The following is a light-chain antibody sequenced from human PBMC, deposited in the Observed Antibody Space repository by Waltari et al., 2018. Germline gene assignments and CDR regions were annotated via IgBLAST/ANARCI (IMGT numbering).Light chain of an antibody. CDR2: HVS. Sequence: QSGLTQPASVSGSPGQSVTISCPGSSSDVGDNDHVSWYQKQPDRAPRLIIFHVSHRPSGVSNRFSASKSGNTASLTISGLRTEDEADYYCASYTSDVWVFAGGTKLTVL. CDR1: SSDVGDNDH. J-gene: IGLJ3*02. CDR3: ASYTSDVWV. V-gene: IGLV2-14*03.